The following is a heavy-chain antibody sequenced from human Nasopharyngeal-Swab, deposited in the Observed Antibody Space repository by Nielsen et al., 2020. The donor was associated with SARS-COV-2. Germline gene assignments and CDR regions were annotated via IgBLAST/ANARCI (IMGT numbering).Heavy chain of an antibody. CDR2: IYHSGST. CDR3: ARDVRDPSSSWYIRSPYGTPSLYYYGMDV. J-gene: IGHJ6*02. CDR1: GYSISSGYY. Sequence: SETLSLTCTVSGYSISSGYYWGWIRQPPGKGLEWIGSIYHSGSTYYNPSLKSRVTISVDTSKNQFSLKLSSVTAADTAVYYCARDVRDPSSSWYIRSPYGTPSLYYYGMDVWGQGTTVTVSS. D-gene: IGHD6-13*01. V-gene: IGHV4-38-2*02.